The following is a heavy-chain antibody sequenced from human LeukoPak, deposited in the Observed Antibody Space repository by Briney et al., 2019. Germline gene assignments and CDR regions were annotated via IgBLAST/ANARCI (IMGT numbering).Heavy chain of an antibody. CDR3: ATPSASYYDFWSGSLDAFDI. CDR1: GYTFTGYY. V-gene: IGHV1-2*04. CDR2: INPNSGGT. Sequence: GASVKVSCKASGYTFTGYYMHWVRQATGQGLEWMGWINPNSGGTNYAQKFQGWVTMTRDTSISTAYMELSRLRSGDTAVYYCATPSASYYDFWSGSLDAFDIWGQGTMVTVSS. J-gene: IGHJ3*02. D-gene: IGHD3-3*01.